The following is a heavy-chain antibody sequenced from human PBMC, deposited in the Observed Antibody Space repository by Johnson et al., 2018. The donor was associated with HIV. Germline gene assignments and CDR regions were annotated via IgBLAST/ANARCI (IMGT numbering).Heavy chain of an antibody. CDR1: GFTFSSYG. J-gene: IGHJ3*02. D-gene: IGHD2-15*01. V-gene: IGHV3-30*02. CDR2: IRYDGSSR. Sequence: QVQLVESGGGVVQPGRSLRLSCAASGFTFSSYGMHWVRQAPGKGLEWVAFIRYDGSSRYYANSVKGRFTISRDNSKSTLYLQMNSLRPEDTAVYYCVKGDEVVAATSGFDIWGQGIMVIVSS. CDR3: VKGDEVVAATSGFDI.